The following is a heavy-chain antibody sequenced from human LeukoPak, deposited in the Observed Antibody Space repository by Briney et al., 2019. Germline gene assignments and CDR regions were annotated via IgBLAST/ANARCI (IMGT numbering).Heavy chain of an antibody. J-gene: IGHJ3*02. CDR3: ARERADYLDAFDI. CDR1: GGSISSYY. D-gene: IGHD5-24*01. CDR2: IYYSGST. Sequence: SETLSLTCTVSGGSISSYYWSWIRQHPGKGLEWIGYIYYSGSTYYNPSLKSRVTISVDTSKNQFSLKLSSVTAADTAVYYCARERADYLDAFDIWGQGTMVTVSS. V-gene: IGHV4-59*06.